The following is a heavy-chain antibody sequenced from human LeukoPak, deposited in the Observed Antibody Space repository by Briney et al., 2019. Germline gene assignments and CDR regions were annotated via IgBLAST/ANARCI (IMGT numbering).Heavy chain of an antibody. Sequence: GSSVKVSCKASGGTFSSYTFNWVRQAPGQGPEWMGRIIPILYTTNYAQKLQDRVTIIPDRSTSTTYMELRGLRSEDTAVYYCARGTSIRGDDYHGMDVWGQGTTITVSS. CDR1: GGTFSSYT. CDR2: IIPILYTT. CDR3: ARGTSIRGDDYHGMDV. D-gene: IGHD3-10*01. J-gene: IGHJ6*02. V-gene: IGHV1-69*08.